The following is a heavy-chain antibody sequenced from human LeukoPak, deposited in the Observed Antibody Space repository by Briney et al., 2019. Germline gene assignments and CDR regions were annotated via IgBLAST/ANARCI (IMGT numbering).Heavy chain of an antibody. J-gene: IGHJ4*02. Sequence: ASVKVSCKASGYTFTSYAMHWVRQAPGQRLEWMGWINAGNGNTKYSQRFQGRVTITRDTSAGTAYMELRSLRSDDTAVYYCARDIDYTVDYWGQGTLVTVSS. D-gene: IGHD4-11*01. V-gene: IGHV1-3*01. CDR2: INAGNGNT. CDR1: GYTFTSYA. CDR3: ARDIDYTVDY.